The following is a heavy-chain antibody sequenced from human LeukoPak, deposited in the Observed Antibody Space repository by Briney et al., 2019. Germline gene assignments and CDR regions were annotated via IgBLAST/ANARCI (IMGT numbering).Heavy chain of an antibody. J-gene: IGHJ6*03. CDR2: IYHSGST. CDR3: ARHGSITMVRGRLRYFYMDV. Sequence: SSETLSLTCAVSGGSISSSNWWSWVRQPPGKGLEWIGEIYHSGSTNYNPSLKSRVTISVDKSKNQFSLKLSSVTAADTAVYYCARHGSITMVRGRLRYFYMDVWGKGTTVTISS. V-gene: IGHV4-4*02. CDR1: GGSISSSNW. D-gene: IGHD3-10*01.